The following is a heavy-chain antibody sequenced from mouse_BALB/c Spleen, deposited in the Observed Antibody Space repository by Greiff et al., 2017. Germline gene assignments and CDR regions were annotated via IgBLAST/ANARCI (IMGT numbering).Heavy chain of an antibody. V-gene: IGHV7-3*02. CDR1: GFTFTDYY. J-gene: IGHJ3*01. Sequence: EVMLVESGGGLVQPGGSLRLSCATSGFTFTDYYMSWVRQPPGKALEWLGFIRNKANGYTTEYSASVKGRFTISRDNSQSILYLQMNTLRAEDSATYYCARDNDGYYLAWFAYWGQGTLVTVSA. D-gene: IGHD2-3*01. CDR2: IRNKANGYTT. CDR3: ARDNDGYYLAWFAY.